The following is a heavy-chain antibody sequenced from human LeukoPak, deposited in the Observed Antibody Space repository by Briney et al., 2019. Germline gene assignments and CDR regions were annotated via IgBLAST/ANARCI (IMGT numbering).Heavy chain of an antibody. D-gene: IGHD4-11*01. J-gene: IGHJ4*02. Sequence: ASVKVSCKASGYSLSSNGISWARQAPGQGLEWMGWISDYSGNTKYAQNFQDRVTLTTDRSTNTAYMELRSLRSDDTAVYYCAREGATDYYFDPWGQGTLVTVSS. CDR2: ISDYSGNT. V-gene: IGHV1-18*01. CDR1: GYSLSSNG. CDR3: AREGATDYYFDP.